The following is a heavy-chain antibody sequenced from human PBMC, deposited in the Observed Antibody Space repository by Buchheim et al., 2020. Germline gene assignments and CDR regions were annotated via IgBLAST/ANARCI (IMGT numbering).Heavy chain of an antibody. Sequence: EVQLVESGGGLVQPGGSLRLSCAASGFTFSSYWTSWVRQAPGKGLEWVANIKQDGSEKWYMDSVKGRFTISRDNAKNSLYLQMDSLRVEDAAVYYCARTPGRTRIFDYWGQGTL. V-gene: IGHV3-7*01. CDR1: GFTFSSYW. J-gene: IGHJ4*02. CDR3: ARTPGRTRIFDY. CDR2: IKQDGSEK.